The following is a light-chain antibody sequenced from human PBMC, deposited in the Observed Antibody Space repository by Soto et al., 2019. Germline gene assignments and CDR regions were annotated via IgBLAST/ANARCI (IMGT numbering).Light chain of an antibody. J-gene: IGKJ2*01. CDR2: AAS. CDR1: QGISGY. CDR3: QQSFTTPMYT. V-gene: IGKV1-39*01. Sequence: DTQMTQSPSSLSASVGDRVTITCRASQGISGYLNWYQQKPGKAPKLLIYAASSLQSGVPSRFSGSGSGTDFTLTISSLQPEDFATYYCQQSFTTPMYTFGQGTKVDI.